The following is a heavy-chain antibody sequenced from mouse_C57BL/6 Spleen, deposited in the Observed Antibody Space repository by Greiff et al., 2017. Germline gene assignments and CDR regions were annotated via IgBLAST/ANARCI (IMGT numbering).Heavy chain of an antibody. D-gene: IGHD1-1*01. Sequence: VKLMESGAELVRPGASVTLSCKASGYTFTDYEMHWVKQTPVHGLEWIGAIDPETGGTAYNQKFKGKAILTADKSSSTAYMELRSLTSEDSAVYYCTRRGYGSSYGFAYWGQGTLVTVSA. CDR2: IDPETGGT. J-gene: IGHJ3*01. V-gene: IGHV1-15*01. CDR1: GYTFTDYE. CDR3: TRRGYGSSYGFAY.